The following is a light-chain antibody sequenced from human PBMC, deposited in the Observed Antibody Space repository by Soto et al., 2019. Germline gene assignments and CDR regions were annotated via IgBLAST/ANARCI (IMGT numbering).Light chain of an antibody. J-gene: IGLJ3*02. V-gene: IGLV3-9*01. CDR3: QVWDSSTVV. Sequence: SYELTQPLSVSVALGQTARITCGGNNIGSKNVHWYQLNPGQAPVLVIYRDTNRPSGIPERFSGSNSGHTATLAISGAQVGDDADYYCQVWDSSTVVFGGGTKLTVL. CDR1: NIGSKN. CDR2: RDT.